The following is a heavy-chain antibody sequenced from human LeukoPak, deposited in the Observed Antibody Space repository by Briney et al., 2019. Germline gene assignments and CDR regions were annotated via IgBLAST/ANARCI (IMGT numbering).Heavy chain of an antibody. J-gene: IGHJ5*02. D-gene: IGHD6-19*01. CDR2: ISGSGIT. Sequence: SETLSLTCTISGGSISTFYWSWIRLPAGKGLQWIGRISGSGITDYNPSLKSRVTMAVDTSKDQFSLRLRSVTAADTAVYYCARDFKVAGFGPWGQGTLVTVSS. CDR1: GGSISTFY. CDR3: ARDFKVAGFGP. V-gene: IGHV4-4*07.